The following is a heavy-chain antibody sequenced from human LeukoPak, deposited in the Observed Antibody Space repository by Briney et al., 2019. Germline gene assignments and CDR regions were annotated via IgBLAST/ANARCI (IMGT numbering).Heavy chain of an antibody. V-gene: IGHV3-33*01. J-gene: IGHJ6*02. CDR3: ASGLQPFSAAVYGMDV. D-gene: IGHD4-4*01. CDR2: IWYDGSNK. CDR1: GFTFSSYG. Sequence: GGSLRLSCAASGFTFSSYGMHWVRQAPGKGLEWVAVIWYDGSNKYYADSVKGRFTISRDNSKNTLYLQMNSLRAEDTAVYYCASGLQPFSAAVYGMDVWGQGTTVTVSS.